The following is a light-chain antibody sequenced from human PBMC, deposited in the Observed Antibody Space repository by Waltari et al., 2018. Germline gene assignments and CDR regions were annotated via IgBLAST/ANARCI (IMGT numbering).Light chain of an antibody. Sequence: EIVMTQSPATLSVSPGERATLSCRASQRVSSSLAWYQQKPGQAPRLLSYGESTRATGIPARFSGSGSGTEFTLTISSLQSEDFAVYYCQQYNNGPPGTFGQGTKVEIK. V-gene: IGKV3-15*01. CDR1: QRVSSS. CDR3: QQYNNGPPGT. J-gene: IGKJ1*01. CDR2: GES.